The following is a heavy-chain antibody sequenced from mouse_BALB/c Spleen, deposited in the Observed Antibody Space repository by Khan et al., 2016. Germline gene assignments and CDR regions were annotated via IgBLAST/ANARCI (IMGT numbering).Heavy chain of an antibody. CDR1: GYSITSDYA. V-gene: IGHV3-2*02. J-gene: IGHJ4*01. Sequence: EVQLQESGPGLVKPSQSLSLTCTVTGYSITSDYAWNWIRQFSGNKLEWMAYITYSGTTNYNPSLKSRISITRDTSKNQFFLQLNSVTTEDTATYDCARIYYDYDDYALDYWGQGTSVTVSS. CDR2: ITYSGTT. D-gene: IGHD2-4*01. CDR3: ARIYYDYDDYALDY.